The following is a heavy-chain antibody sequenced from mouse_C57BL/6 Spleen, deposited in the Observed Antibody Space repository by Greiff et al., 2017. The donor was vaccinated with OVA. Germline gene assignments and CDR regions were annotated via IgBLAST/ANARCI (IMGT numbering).Heavy chain of an antibody. J-gene: IGHJ4*01. CDR2: IWSGGST. V-gene: IGHV2-2*01. CDR3: ARYYGSSYYAMDY. Sequence: VQVVESGPGLVQPSQSLSITCTVSGFSLTSYGVHWVRQSPGKGLEWLGVIWSGGSTDYNAAFISRLSISKDNSKSQVFFKMNSLQADDTAIYYCARYYGSSYYAMDYWGQGTSVTVSS. CDR1: GFSLTSYG. D-gene: IGHD1-1*01.